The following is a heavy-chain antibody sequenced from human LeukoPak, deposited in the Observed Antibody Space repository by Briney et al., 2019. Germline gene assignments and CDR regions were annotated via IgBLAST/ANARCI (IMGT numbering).Heavy chain of an antibody. Sequence: PGGTLRLSCAASGFTFSSYGMSWVRQAPGKGLEWVSAISATGGTTYYADSVKGRFTISRDNSKNTLYLQMNSLKTEDAAVYYCTTRDPFSGYEGAQYDFWGQGTLVTVSS. J-gene: IGHJ4*02. CDR1: GFTFSSYG. CDR2: ISATGGTT. V-gene: IGHV3-23*01. D-gene: IGHD5-12*01. CDR3: TTRDPFSGYEGAQYDF.